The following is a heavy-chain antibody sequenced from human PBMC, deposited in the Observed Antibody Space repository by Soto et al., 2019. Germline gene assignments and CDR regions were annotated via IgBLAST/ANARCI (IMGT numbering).Heavy chain of an antibody. CDR2: INPNGGST. J-gene: IGHJ4*02. CDR1: GYTFTSFY. CDR3: ARGLTSGDY. Sequence: QVQLVQSGADVKNPGASVKVSCKASGYTFTSFYIHWVRQAPGQGLEWMSIINPNGGSTNYAQNLQGRVTLTRDTSTNTVYMELSSLRSEDTAVYYCARGLTSGDYWGQGTLVTVSS. V-gene: IGHV1-46*01.